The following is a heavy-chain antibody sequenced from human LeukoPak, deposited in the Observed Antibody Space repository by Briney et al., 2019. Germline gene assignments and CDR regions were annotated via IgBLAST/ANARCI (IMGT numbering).Heavy chain of an antibody. CDR2: ISTSGGSS. CDR3: AIMHPYYDGSGYWVQ. Sequence: GESLRLSCAASGFTFGSYAMSWVRQAPGKGLEWVSGISTSGGSSSYADSVKGRFTISRDNPRNTLYMEMNSLRAEDTALYYCAIMHPYYDGSGYWVQWGQGTLVTVSS. D-gene: IGHD3-22*01. CDR1: GFTFGSYA. V-gene: IGHV3-23*01. J-gene: IGHJ4*02.